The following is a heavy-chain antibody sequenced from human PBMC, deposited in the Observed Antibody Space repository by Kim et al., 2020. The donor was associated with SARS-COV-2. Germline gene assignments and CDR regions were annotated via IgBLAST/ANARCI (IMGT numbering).Heavy chain of an antibody. Sequence: SETLSLTCAVYGGSFSGYYWSWIRQPPGKGLEWIGEINHSGSTNYNPSLKSRVTISVDTSKNQFSLKLSSVTAADTAVYYCARGDTMVRLYYYYYGMDVWGQGTTVTVSS. J-gene: IGHJ6*02. CDR3: ARGDTMVRLYYYYYGMDV. V-gene: IGHV4-34*01. CDR2: INHSGST. D-gene: IGHD3-10*01. CDR1: GGSFSGYY.